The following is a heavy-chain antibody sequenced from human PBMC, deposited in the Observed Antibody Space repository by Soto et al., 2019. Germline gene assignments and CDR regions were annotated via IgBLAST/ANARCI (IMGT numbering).Heavy chain of an antibody. V-gene: IGHV3-23*01. CDR1: GFTFSSNA. CDR2: ISDSGGST. CDR3: ARDGIGGTTFRGYLDY. J-gene: IGHJ4*02. Sequence: GGSLILSCEASGFTFSSNAMTWVRQAPGKGLEWVSAISDSGGSTYYADSVMGRFTISRDNSKNTLYLEMNSLRAEDTAVYYCARDGIGGTTFRGYLDYWGQGNLVTVSS. D-gene: IGHD2-15*01.